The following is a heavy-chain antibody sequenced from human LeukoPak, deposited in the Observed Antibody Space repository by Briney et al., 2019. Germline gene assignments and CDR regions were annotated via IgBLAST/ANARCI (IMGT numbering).Heavy chain of an antibody. CDR2: ISSSGSTI. CDR1: GFTFSDYY. V-gene: IGHV3-11*04. J-gene: IGHJ6*04. CDR3: AELGITMIGGV. Sequence: PGRSLRLFCAACGFTFSDYYMIWIRQASGKGLEGVSYISSSGSTIYYADSVKRRFTISRDNAKNSLYLQMNSLRAEDTAVYYCAELGITMIGGVWGKGPTVTIPS. D-gene: IGHD3-10*02.